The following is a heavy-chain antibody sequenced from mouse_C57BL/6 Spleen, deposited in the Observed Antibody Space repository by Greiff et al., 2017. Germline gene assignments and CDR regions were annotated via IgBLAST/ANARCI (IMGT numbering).Heavy chain of an antibody. V-gene: IGHV1-26*01. J-gene: IGHJ3*01. Sequence: EVQLQQSGPELVKPGASVKISCKASGYTFTDYYMNWVKQSHGKSLEWIGDINPNNGGTSYNQKFKGKATLTVDKSSSTAYMELRSLTSEDSAVYYCAPLYYGSQWTWFAYWGQGTLVTVSA. D-gene: IGHD1-1*01. CDR2: INPNNGGT. CDR1: GYTFTDYY. CDR3: APLYYGSQWTWFAY.